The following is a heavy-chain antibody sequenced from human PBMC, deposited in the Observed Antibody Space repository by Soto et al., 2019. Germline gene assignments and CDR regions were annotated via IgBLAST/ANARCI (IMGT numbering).Heavy chain of an antibody. D-gene: IGHD3-3*01. CDR3: AIGRFLFFRAGNRLDP. V-gene: IGHV1-69*01. Sequence: QVHLVQSGAAVKRPGSSLKVSCKASGGTFSTFAISWVRQAPGQGLEWMGGISPIFGTINYGQKFEGRLTITAAESTGTAHMHLRSRRSDGKSVYCCAIGRFLFFRAGNRLDPAGQGTLVTVSS. J-gene: IGHJ5*02. CDR1: GGTFSTFA. CDR2: ISPIFGTI.